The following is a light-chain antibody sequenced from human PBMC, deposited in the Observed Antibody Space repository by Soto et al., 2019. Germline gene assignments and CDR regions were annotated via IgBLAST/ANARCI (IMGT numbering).Light chain of an antibody. CDR2: GTS. CDR3: QQYNKWPLT. Sequence: EIVMTQSPATLSESPGERATLSCRASQSVSSNLAWYQQKRGQAPRLLIYGTSTRATGIPARFSGSGSGTDFTLTISSQQSEDFAVYYCQQYNKWPLTFGGGTKVEIK. J-gene: IGKJ4*01. CDR1: QSVSSN. V-gene: IGKV3-15*01.